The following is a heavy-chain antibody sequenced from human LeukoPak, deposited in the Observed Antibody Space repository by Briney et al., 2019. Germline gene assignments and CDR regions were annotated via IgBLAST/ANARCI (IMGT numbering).Heavy chain of an antibody. CDR2: INHSGST. Sequence: PSETLSLTCAVYGGSFSGYYWSWIRQPPGKGLEWIGEINHSGSTNYNPSLKSRVTISVDTSKNQFSLKLSSVTAADTAVYYCARGEYSSSWYSYYYGMDVWGQGTTVTVSS. CDR3: ARGEYSSSWYSYYYGMDV. D-gene: IGHD6-13*01. J-gene: IGHJ6*02. V-gene: IGHV4-34*01. CDR1: GGSFSGYY.